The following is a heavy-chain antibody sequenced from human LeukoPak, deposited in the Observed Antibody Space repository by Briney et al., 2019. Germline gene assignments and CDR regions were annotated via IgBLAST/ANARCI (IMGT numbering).Heavy chain of an antibody. D-gene: IGHD2-2*02. V-gene: IGHV3-7*01. CDR3: ARGGYCSSTSCYKRPNNWFDP. CDR2: IKQDGSEK. CDR1: GFTFSSYW. Sequence: GGPLRLSCAASGFTFSSYWMSWVRQAPGKGLEWVANIKQDGSEKYYVDSVKGRFTISRDNAKNSLYLQMNSLRAEDTAVYYCARGGYCSSTSCYKRPNNWFDPWGQGTLVTVSS. J-gene: IGHJ5*02.